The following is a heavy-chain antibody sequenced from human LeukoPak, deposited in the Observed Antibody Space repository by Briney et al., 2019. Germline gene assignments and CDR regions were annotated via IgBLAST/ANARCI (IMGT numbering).Heavy chain of an antibody. D-gene: IGHD2-2*01. CDR3: AKGPRNCSSTSC. V-gene: IGHV3-23*01. J-gene: IGHJ4*02. Sequence: PGGSLRLSCAASGFTFSSYWMSWVRQAPGKGLEWVSAISGSGGSTYYADSVKGRFTISRDNSKNTLYLQMNSLRAEDTAVYYCAKGPRNCSSTSCWGQGTLVTVSS. CDR1: GFTFSSYW. CDR2: ISGSGGST.